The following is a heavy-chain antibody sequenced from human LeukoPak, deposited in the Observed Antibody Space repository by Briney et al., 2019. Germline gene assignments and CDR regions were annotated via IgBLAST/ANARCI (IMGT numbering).Heavy chain of an antibody. Sequence: SETLSLTCTVSGGSISSGGYYWSWIRQPPGKGLEWIGYIYHSGGTYYNPSLKSRVTISVDRSKNQFSLKLSSVTAADTAVYYCARSGVEGTVAGRGDNWFDPWGQGTLVTVSS. CDR2: IYHSGGT. CDR3: ARSGVEGTVAGRGDNWFDP. V-gene: IGHV4-30-2*01. J-gene: IGHJ5*02. CDR1: GGSISSGGYY. D-gene: IGHD6-19*01.